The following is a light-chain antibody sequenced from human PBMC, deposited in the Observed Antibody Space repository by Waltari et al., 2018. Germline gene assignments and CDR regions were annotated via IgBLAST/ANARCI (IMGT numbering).Light chain of an antibody. CDR1: QSVSKY. CDR2: PTS. J-gene: IGKJ4*01. CDR3: QQSYNTPLS. V-gene: IGKV1-39*01. Sequence: DIQMTQSPSSLSASVGDRVTITCRASQSVSKYLNWYQQQPRKAPKLLIYPTSNLQSGVPSRFSGSGSATDFTLTISSLQLEDLATYYCQQSYNTPLSFGGGTKVEIK.